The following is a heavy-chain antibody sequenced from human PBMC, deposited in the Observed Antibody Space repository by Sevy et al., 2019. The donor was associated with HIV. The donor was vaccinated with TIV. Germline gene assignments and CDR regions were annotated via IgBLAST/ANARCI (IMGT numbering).Heavy chain of an antibody. D-gene: IGHD3-22*01. Sequence: SETLSLTCTVYGGSFSADHWTWIRQPPGKGLEWIGEINHSGSTNYNPSLKSRVTISLDTSKNQFSLRLTSVTAADTAVFYCARGYDAGPLIYWGHGTLVTVSS. V-gene: IGHV4-34*01. CDR2: INHSGST. CDR1: GGSFSADH. J-gene: IGHJ4*01. CDR3: ARGYDAGPLIY.